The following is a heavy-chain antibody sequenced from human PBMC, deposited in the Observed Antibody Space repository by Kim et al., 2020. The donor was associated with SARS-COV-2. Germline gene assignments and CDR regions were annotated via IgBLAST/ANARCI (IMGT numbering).Heavy chain of an antibody. CDR2: SGRTT. V-gene: IGHV3-23*01. Sequence: SGRTTDDADSVKGRFTLYRDNSKNTVYLEMNSLRAEDTAVDYCARNAGCDYWGQGTLVTVAS. J-gene: IGHJ4*02. D-gene: IGHD2-8*01. CDR3: ARNAGCDY.